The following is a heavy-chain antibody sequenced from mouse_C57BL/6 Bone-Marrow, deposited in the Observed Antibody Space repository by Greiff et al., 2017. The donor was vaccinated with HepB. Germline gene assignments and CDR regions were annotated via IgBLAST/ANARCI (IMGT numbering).Heavy chain of an antibody. CDR3: ARHGWFAY. Sequence: DVMLVESGGDLVKPGGSLKLSCAASGFTFSSYGMSWVRQTPDKRLEWVATISSGGSYTYYPDSVKGRFTISRDNAKNTLYLQMSSLKCEDTAMYYCARHGWFAYWGQGTLVTVSA. CDR1: GFTFSSYG. J-gene: IGHJ3*01. V-gene: IGHV5-6*02. CDR2: ISSGGSYT.